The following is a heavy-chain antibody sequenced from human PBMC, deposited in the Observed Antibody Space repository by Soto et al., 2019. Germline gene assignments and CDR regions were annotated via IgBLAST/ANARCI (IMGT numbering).Heavy chain of an antibody. CDR2: ISGSGGST. CDR3: ARRGSGSYYDS. D-gene: IGHD1-26*01. CDR1: GFTFSSYA. Sequence: EVQLLESGGGLVQPGGSLRLSCAASGFTFSSYAMRWVRQAPVKGLEWVSAISGSGGSTYYAASVKGRFIIARDNSKTPLYLQMNSLRAEDTAVYYCARRGSGSYYDSWGQGTLVTVSS. V-gene: IGHV3-23*01. J-gene: IGHJ4*02.